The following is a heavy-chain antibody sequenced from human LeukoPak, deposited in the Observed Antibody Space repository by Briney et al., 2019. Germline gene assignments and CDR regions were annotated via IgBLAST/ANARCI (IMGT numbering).Heavy chain of an antibody. D-gene: IGHD5-24*01. CDR2: ISSSSSYI. CDR3: ARDRRDGYNKWFDP. V-gene: IGHV3-21*01. CDR1: GFTFSSYS. Sequence: PGGSLRLSCAASGFTFSSYSMNWVRQAPGKGLEWVSSISSSSSYIYYADSVKGRFTISRDNAKNSLYLQMNSLRAEDTAVYYYARDRRDGYNKWFDPWGQGTLVTVSS. J-gene: IGHJ5*02.